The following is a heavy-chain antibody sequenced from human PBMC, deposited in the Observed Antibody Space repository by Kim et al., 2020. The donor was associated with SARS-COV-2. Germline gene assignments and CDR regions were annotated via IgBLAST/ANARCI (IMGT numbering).Heavy chain of an antibody. J-gene: IGHJ4*02. CDR2: ISSSSSYI. D-gene: IGHD3-16*02. V-gene: IGHV3-21*01. CDR1: GFTFSSYS. Sequence: GGSLRLSCAASGFTFSSYSMNWVRQAPGKGLEWVSSISSSSSYIYYADSVKGRFTISRDNAKNSLYLQMNSLRAEDTAVYYCARAEGTAYYDYIWGSYRYSYFDYWGQGTLVTVSS. CDR3: ARAEGTAYYDYIWGSYRYSYFDY.